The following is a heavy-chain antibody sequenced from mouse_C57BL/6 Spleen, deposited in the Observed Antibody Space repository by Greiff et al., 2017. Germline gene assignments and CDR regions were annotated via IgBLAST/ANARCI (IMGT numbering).Heavy chain of an antibody. CDR3: ARLNYGSSYRYFDY. J-gene: IGHJ2*01. CDR2: IYPGGGYT. Sequence: VQLQQSGAELVRPGTSVKMSCKASGYTFTNYWIGWAKQRPGHGLEWIGDIYPGGGYTNYNEKFKGKATLTADKSSSTAYMQCSSLTSEDSAIYYWARLNYGSSYRYFDYWGQGTTLTVSS. CDR1: GYTFTNYW. V-gene: IGHV1-63*01. D-gene: IGHD1-1*01.